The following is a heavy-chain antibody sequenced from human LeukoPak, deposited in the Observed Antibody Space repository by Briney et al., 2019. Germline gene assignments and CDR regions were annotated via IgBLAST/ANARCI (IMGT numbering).Heavy chain of an antibody. CDR2: INAGNGKT. V-gene: IGHV1-3*01. CDR1: GFSFSQHA. J-gene: IGHJ4*02. CDR3: ARGIWSSHNKEYFFDY. D-gene: IGHD2-21*01. Sequence: ASVKVSCKASGFSFSQHAMNCVRQAPGQRLEWMGWINAGNGKTKYSQKLQDRVIITRDTSASTTYMELNSLRSEDTAIYYCARGIWSSHNKEYFFDYWGQGTLVTVSS.